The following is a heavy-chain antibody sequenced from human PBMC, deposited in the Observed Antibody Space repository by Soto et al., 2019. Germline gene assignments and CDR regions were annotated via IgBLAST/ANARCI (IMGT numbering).Heavy chain of an antibody. D-gene: IGHD2-2*01. CDR2: ISAYTDDP. V-gene: IGHV1-18*01. CDR3: ARVIPGAEAWFDP. Sequence: QGQLVQSGAEVKKPGASVKVSCTASGNTFTNFGVTWVRQAPGQGLEWMGWISAYTDDPNYAQKLPGRVTMTIDTSASTAYLDLRSLTSDDTPVYYCARVIPGAEAWFDPWGQGTLVTVSS. CDR1: GNTFTNFG. J-gene: IGHJ5*02.